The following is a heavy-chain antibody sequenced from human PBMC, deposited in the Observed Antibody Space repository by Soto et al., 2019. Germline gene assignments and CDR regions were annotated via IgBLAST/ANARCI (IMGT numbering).Heavy chain of an antibody. V-gene: IGHV4-59*11. D-gene: IGHD3-22*01. CDR2: IYNTWNT. J-gene: IGHJ4*02. CDR1: GGSISSHY. CDR3: ARGGYYDNRAYRY. Sequence: QVQLQESGPGLVKPSETLSLTCSVSGGSISSHYWSWIRQPPGKGLEWIGYIYNTWNTNYNPSLKSRVTISVDTSKNQCSLKLTSVTAADTAVYYCARGGYYDNRAYRYWGQGTLVTVSS.